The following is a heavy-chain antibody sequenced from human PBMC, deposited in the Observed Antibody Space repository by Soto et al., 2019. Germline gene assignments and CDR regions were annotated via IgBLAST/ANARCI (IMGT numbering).Heavy chain of an antibody. V-gene: IGHV3-74*01. J-gene: IGHJ5*02. Sequence: PGGSLRLSCAASGFTFSRYWMHWVRQAPGKGLEWVSRASPDGTSTSYADSVKGRFTISRDNAKNTLFMQMNSLRAEDTAVYYCTRHGSVDYFLFDPWGQGTLVTVS. D-gene: IGHD3-10*01. CDR1: GFTFSRYW. CDR3: TRHGSVDYFLFDP. CDR2: ASPDGTST.